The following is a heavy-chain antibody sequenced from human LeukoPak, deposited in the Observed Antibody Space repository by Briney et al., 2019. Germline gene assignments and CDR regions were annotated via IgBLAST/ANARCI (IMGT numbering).Heavy chain of an antibody. CDR2: ISYDGSDK. V-gene: IGHV3-30*03. CDR3: ARDYRGAAGGRFDF. D-gene: IGHD6-13*01. J-gene: IGHJ4*02. CDR1: GFTFSSYG. Sequence: GRSLRLSCAASGFTFSSYGMHWVRQAPGKGLEWVAVISYDGSDKYYADSVKGRFTISRDNSKNTLYLQMNSLRAEDTAVYYCARDYRGAAGGRFDFWGQGTLVTVPS.